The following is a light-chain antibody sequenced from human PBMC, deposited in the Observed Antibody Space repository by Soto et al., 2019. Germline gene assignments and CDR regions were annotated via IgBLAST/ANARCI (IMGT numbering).Light chain of an antibody. V-gene: IGLV2-14*03. CDR2: YVD. Sequence: QSALTQPASVSGSPGQSITISCTGTSRDVGAYDYVSWYLQYPDKAPQLLIYYVDHRPSGVSSRFSGSKSGNTASLTISGLQAEDEGDYYCCSYGGSNNLVFGGGTKLTVL. CDR1: SRDVGAYDY. J-gene: IGLJ2*01. CDR3: CSYGGSNNLV.